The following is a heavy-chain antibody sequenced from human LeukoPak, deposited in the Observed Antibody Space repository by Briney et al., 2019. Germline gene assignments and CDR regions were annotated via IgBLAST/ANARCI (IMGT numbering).Heavy chain of an antibody. J-gene: IGHJ6*02. Sequence: GASVKVSCKASGYTFTGYYMHWVRQAPGQGLEWMGWINPNSGGTNYAQKFQGRVTMTRDTSISTAYMELSRLRSDDTAVYYCAREAMVRGVIITPIYNYYGMDVWGQGTTVTVSS. CDR3: AREAMVRGVIITPIYNYYGMDV. D-gene: IGHD3-10*01. CDR2: INPNSGGT. V-gene: IGHV1-2*02. CDR1: GYTFTGYY.